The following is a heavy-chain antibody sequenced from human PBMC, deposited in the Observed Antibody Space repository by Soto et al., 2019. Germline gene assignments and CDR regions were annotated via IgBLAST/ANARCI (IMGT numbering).Heavy chain of an antibody. D-gene: IGHD4-4*01. CDR2: TYYRSKWYN. CDR3: ARDPGYSNSNWFDL. V-gene: IGHV6-1*01. CDR1: GDSVSSNSAA. Sequence: PSQTLSLTCAISGDSVSSNSAAWNWIRQSPSRGLEWLGRTYYRSKWYNEYAESVKGRITIKPDTAKNQFSLQVNSVTPEDTAVYYCARDPGYSNSNWFDLWGQGTLVTVSS. J-gene: IGHJ5*02.